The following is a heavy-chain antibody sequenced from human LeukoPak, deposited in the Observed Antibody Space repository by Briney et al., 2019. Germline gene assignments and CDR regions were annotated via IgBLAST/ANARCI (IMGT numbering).Heavy chain of an antibody. V-gene: IGHV3-73*01. D-gene: IGHD3-10*01. CDR3: TRHDVFGYYYYMDV. CDR1: GFTFSGSA. J-gene: IGHJ6*03. CDR2: IRSKANSYST. Sequence: TGGSLRLSCAASGFTFSGSAMHWVRQASGEGLEWVGRIRSKANSYSTAYAASVKGRFTNSRDDSKNKAYLQMTSLKTEDTAVYYCTRHDVFGYYYYMDVWGKGTTVTVSS.